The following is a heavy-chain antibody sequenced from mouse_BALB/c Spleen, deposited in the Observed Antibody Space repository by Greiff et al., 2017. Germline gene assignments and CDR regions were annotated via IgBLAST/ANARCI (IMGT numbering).Heavy chain of an antibody. CDR2: ISYSGST. Sequence: EVKLVESGPGLVKPSQSLSLTCTVTGYSITSDYAWNWIRQFPGNKLEWMGYISYSGSTSYNPSLKSRISITRDPSKNQFFLQLNSVTTEDTATYYCARSGRQLGLRAMDYWGQGTSVTVSS. CDR3: ARSGRQLGLRAMDY. V-gene: IGHV3-2*02. J-gene: IGHJ4*01. D-gene: IGHD3-2*01. CDR1: GYSITSDYA.